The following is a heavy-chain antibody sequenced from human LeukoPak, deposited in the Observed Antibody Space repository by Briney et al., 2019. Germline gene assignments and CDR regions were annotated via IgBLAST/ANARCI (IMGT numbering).Heavy chain of an antibody. V-gene: IGHV3-23*01. J-gene: IGHJ5*02. CDR3: AKQRGSGYYYSWFDP. CDR2: ISGSGGST. Sequence: GGSLRLSCAASGFTFSSYAMSWVRQAPGKGLAWVSAISGSGGSTYYADSVKGRFNISRDNSKNTLYLQMSSLRVEDTAVYYCAKQRGSGYYYSWFDPWGQGTLVTVSS. CDR1: GFTFSSYA. D-gene: IGHD3-22*01.